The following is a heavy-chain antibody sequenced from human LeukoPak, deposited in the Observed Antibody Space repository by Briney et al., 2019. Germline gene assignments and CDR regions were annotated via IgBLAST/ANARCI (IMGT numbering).Heavy chain of an antibody. J-gene: IGHJ4*02. Sequence: PGRSLRLSCALSASTFSSYWMHWVRQPPGTGLVWVSRIKTDGSSTSYADSVKGRFTISRDNAKNTLNLQMNSLRAEDTAVYYCARSTMMAPNYWGQGTLVTVSS. CDR2: IKTDGSST. D-gene: IGHD3-22*01. V-gene: IGHV3-74*01. CDR1: ASTFSSYW. CDR3: ARSTMMAPNY.